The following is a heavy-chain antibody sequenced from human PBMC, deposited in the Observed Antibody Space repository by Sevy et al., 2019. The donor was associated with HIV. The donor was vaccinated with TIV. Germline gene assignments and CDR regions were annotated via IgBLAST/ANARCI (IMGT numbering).Heavy chain of an antibody. CDR3: ARGLAALPGYYYGMDV. CDR1: GFTFSSYW. D-gene: IGHD6-6*01. Sequence: GGSLRLSCTASGFTFSSYWMYWVRQAPGKGLEWVSYISSSSSPIYYADSVKGRFTISRDNAKKSLYLQMDSLRDEDTAIYYCARGLAALPGYYYGMDVWGQGTTVTVSS. CDR2: ISSSSSPI. V-gene: IGHV3-48*02. J-gene: IGHJ6*02.